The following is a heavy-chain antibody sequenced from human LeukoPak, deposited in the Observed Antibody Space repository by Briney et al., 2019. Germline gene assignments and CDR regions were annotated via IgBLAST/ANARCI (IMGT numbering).Heavy chain of an antibody. CDR2: ISSSSSYI. CDR3: ARDGDGYNWGNYYYYMDV. D-gene: IGHD5-24*01. J-gene: IGHJ6*03. V-gene: IGHV3-21*01. CDR1: GFTFSSYS. Sequence: GGSLRLSCAASGFTFSSYSMNWVRQAPGKGLEWVSSISSSSSYIYYADSVKGRFTISRDNAKNSLYLQMNSLRAEDTAVYYCARDGDGYNWGNYYYYMDVWGKGTTVTISS.